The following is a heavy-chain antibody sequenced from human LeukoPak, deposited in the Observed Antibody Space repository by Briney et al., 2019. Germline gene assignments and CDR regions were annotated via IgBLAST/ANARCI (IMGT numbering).Heavy chain of an antibody. D-gene: IGHD5-18*01. CDR1: GVSISSYY. Sequence: SETLSLTCTVSGVSISSYYWSWIRQPAGKGLDWIGRLHTSGSTNYNPSLKSRVTMSVDTSKNQFSLKLRSVTAADTAVYYCARTTEGGYTYDYFYYYYMDVWGKGTTVTTSS. J-gene: IGHJ6*03. V-gene: IGHV4-4*07. CDR2: LHTSGST. CDR3: ARTTEGGYTYDYFYYYYMDV.